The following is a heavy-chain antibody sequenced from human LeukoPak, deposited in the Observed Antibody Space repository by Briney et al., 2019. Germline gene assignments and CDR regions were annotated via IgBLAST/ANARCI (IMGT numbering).Heavy chain of an antibody. CDR1: GFTFSSYS. CDR3: ACFPEYGNDAFDI. J-gene: IGHJ3*02. V-gene: IGHV3-21*01. Sequence: GGSLRLSCAASGFTFSSYSLNWVRLAPGKGLEWVSSISSSGSYIYYADSVKGRFTISRDNAKNSLYLQMNSLRAEDTAVYYCACFPEYGNDAFDIWGQGTMVTVSS. CDR2: ISSSGSYI. D-gene: IGHD1-14*01.